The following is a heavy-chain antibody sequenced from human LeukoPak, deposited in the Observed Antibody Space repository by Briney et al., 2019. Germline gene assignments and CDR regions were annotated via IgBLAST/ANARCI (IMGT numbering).Heavy chain of an antibody. CDR1: GDSISRTNFY. D-gene: IGHD3-3*01. V-gene: IGHV4-39*01. CDR2: IYYSGTT. CDR3: ARLPRYDFWS. Sequence: SETLSLTCTVSGDSISRTNFYWGWLLYPPGNGLEWTGSIYYSGTTNYNPSLKSRVTISVDTSKKQFSLKLRSVTAADTAVYYCARLPRYDFWSWGQGTLVTVSS. J-gene: IGHJ4*02.